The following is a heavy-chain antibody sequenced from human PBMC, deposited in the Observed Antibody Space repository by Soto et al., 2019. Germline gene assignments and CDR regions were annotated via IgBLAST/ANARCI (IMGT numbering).Heavy chain of an antibody. V-gene: IGHV4-59*12. CDR3: ARVPDY. D-gene: IGHD2-2*01. J-gene: IGHJ4*02. Sequence: PSETLSLTCSVVGGYIISYYWSWIRQPPGKGLEWIGYMYHSGSTYYNPSLKSRVTISIDRSKNQFCLKLSSVTAADTAVYYCARVPDYWGQGILVTVSS. CDR1: GGYIISYY. CDR2: MYHSGST.